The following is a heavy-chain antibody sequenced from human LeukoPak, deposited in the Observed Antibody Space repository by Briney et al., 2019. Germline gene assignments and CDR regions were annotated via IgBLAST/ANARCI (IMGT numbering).Heavy chain of an antibody. Sequence: ASVKVSCKASGYTLTNYNISWERQAPGQGLEWMGLISTYKGDTLYAQKLQGRVTMTADTSTNTAYMELRSLRFDDKAVYYCAREFGHCYGDNCFYFFDTWGQGFRVTVSS. CDR2: ISTYKGDT. D-gene: IGHD4-23*01. CDR1: GYTLTNYN. V-gene: IGHV1-18*01. CDR3: AREFGHCYGDNCFYFFDT. J-gene: IGHJ4*02.